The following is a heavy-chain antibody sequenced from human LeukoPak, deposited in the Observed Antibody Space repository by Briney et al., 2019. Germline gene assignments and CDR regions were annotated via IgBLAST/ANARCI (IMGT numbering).Heavy chain of an antibody. D-gene: IGHD4-17*01. V-gene: IGHV3-30*18. Sequence: GRSLRLSCAASGFTFSSYDMHWVRQAPGKGLEWVAVISYDGSNKYYADSVKGRFTISRDNSKNTLYLQMNSLRAEDTAVYYCAKVSFPFMTTVTTFDYWGQGTLVTVSS. J-gene: IGHJ4*02. CDR1: GFTFSSYD. CDR2: ISYDGSNK. CDR3: AKVSFPFMTTVTTFDY.